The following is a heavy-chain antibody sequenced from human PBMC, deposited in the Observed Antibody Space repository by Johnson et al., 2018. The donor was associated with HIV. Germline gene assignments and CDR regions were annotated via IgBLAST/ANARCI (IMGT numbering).Heavy chain of an antibody. J-gene: IGHJ3*02. CDR1: GFTFNNYA. D-gene: IGHD3-10*01. CDR2: IGYDGSNK. Sequence: VQLVESGGGVVPPGGSLRLSCAASGFTFNNYAMHWVRQAPGKGLEWVAVIGYDGSNKYYADSVKGRLTVSRDNSKNTLSLRMDSLRTEDTAFYYCAGAPSYDRELLDALEIGGQGTLVTVSS. V-gene: IGHV3-30*02. CDR3: AGAPSYDRELLDALEI.